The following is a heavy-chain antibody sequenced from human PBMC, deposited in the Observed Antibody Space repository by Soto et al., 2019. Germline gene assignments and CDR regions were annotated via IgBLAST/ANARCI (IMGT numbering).Heavy chain of an antibody. D-gene: IGHD1-7*01. CDR1: GFTFNRYG. V-gene: IGHV3-23*01. J-gene: IGHJ4*02. Sequence: EVQLSESGGGLVQPGGSLRLSCAASGFTFNRYGMSWVRQAPGKGLEWVSAISGSGDSTYYADSVKGRLTISRDSSNNTLYLQMNNLRADDTALYFCVKLRLELLYLDSWGLGALVIVSS. CDR2: ISGSGDST. CDR3: VKLRLELLYLDS.